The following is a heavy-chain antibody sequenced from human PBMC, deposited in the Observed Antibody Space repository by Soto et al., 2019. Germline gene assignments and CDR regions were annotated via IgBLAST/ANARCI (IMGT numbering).Heavy chain of an antibody. CDR1: RYTRTELY. D-gene: IGHD5-18*01. Sequence: ASVKVSCKLSRYTRTELYMHWVRQVPGKGLEWMGGFDPEHADTIYAQKFQGRVTITADESTSTAYMELSSLRSEDTAVYYCARGGYSYAYWGQGTLVTVSS. J-gene: IGHJ4*02. CDR2: FDPEHADT. CDR3: ARGGYSYAY. V-gene: IGHV1-24*01.